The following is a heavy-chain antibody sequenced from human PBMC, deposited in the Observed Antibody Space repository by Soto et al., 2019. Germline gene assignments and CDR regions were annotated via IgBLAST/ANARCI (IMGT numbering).Heavy chain of an antibody. CDR2: MNPNSGNT. CDR1: GYTFTSYD. V-gene: IGHV1-8*01. Sequence: ASVKVSCKASGYTFTSYDINWVRQATGQGLEWMGWMNPNSGNTGYAQKFQGRVTITRDTSASTAYMELSSLRSEDTAVYYCARTLSSGWPFDYWGQGTLVTVS. J-gene: IGHJ4*02. D-gene: IGHD6-19*01. CDR3: ARTLSSGWPFDY.